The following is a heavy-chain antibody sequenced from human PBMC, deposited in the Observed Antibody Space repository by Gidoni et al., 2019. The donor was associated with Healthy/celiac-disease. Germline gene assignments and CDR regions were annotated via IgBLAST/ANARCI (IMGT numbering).Heavy chain of an antibody. Sequence: EVQLLESGGGLVQPGGSLRLSCAASGFTFRSYAMSWVRQAPGKGLEWVSAISGSGGSTYYADSVKGRFTISRDNSKNTLYLQMNSLRAEDTAVYYCATQGALRFLEWLFKVWGQGTTVTVSS. J-gene: IGHJ6*02. V-gene: IGHV3-23*01. CDR2: ISGSGGST. CDR3: ATQGALRFLEWLFKV. D-gene: IGHD3-3*01. CDR1: GFTFRSYA.